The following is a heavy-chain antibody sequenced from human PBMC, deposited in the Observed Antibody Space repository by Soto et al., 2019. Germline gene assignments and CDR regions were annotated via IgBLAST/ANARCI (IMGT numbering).Heavy chain of an antibody. J-gene: IGHJ4*02. CDR2: INAGNGNT. V-gene: IGHV1-3*01. D-gene: IGHD2-15*01. CDR3: ARGPGGPDGPGDY. Sequence: QVQLVQSGTEAKKPGASVKVSCKASEYTFTSYAMHWVRQAPGQRLEWMGWINAGNGNTKYSQQFQGRVTITRDTSASTAYMELSSLRSEDTAVYYCARGPGGPDGPGDYWGQGTLVTVSS. CDR1: EYTFTSYA.